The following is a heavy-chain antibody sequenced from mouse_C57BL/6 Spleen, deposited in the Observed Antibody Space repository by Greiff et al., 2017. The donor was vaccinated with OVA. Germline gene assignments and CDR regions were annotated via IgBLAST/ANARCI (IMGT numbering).Heavy chain of an antibody. J-gene: IGHJ1*03. V-gene: IGHV2-2*01. CDR1: GFSLTSYG. Sequence: QVQLQQSGPGLVQPSQSLSITCTVSGFSLTSYGVHWVRQSPGKGLEWLGVIWSGGSTDYNAAFISRLSISKDNSKSQVFFKMNSLQADDTAIYYCARGATGYFDVWGTGTTVTVSS. CDR2: IWSGGST. CDR3: ARGATGYFDV. D-gene: IGHD3-1*01.